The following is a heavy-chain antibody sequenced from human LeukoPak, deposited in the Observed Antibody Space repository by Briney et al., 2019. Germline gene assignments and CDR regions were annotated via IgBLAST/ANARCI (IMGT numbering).Heavy chain of an antibody. D-gene: IGHD3-10*01. CDR1: GGSIRSYY. CDR3: ARRDTMVRGPKYSYNWFDP. V-gene: IGHV4-59*01. J-gene: IGHJ5*02. Sequence: SETLSLTCTVSGGSIRSYYWSWIRQSPGKGLEWIGYIYYSGITNYNPYLKSRVTISVDTSKSQFSLKLSSVTAADTAVYYFARRDTMVRGPKYSYNWFDPWGQGTLVTVSS. CDR2: IYYSGIT.